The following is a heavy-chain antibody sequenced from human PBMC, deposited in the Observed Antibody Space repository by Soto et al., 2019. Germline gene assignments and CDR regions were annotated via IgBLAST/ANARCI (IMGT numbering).Heavy chain of an antibody. Sequence: ASVKVSCKASGYTFSSYGVTWVRQAPGQGLEWMGWISDDNGNIEYAQKFQGRVIMTTDTSSSTAYMEVRKLRSDDTAVYYCARGQFTYYYDSSGYILDYWGQGTLVTVYS. CDR2: ISDDNGNI. CDR1: GYTFSSYG. V-gene: IGHV1-18*04. J-gene: IGHJ4*02. D-gene: IGHD3-22*01. CDR3: ARGQFTYYYDSSGYILDY.